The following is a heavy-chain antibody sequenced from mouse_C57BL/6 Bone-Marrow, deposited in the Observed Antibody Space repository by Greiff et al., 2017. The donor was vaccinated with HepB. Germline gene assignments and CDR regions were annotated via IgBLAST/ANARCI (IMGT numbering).Heavy chain of an antibody. CDR3: ARRAYGSSYGRGDY. CDR2: IYPGSGST. CDR1: GYTFTSYW. Sequence: QVQLQQPGAELVKPGASVKMSCKASGYTFTSYWITWVKQRPGQGLEWIGDIYPGSGSTNYNEKFKSKATLTVDTSSSTAYMQLSSLTSEDSAVYYCARRAYGSSYGRGDYWGQGTTLTVSS. V-gene: IGHV1-55*01. D-gene: IGHD1-1*01. J-gene: IGHJ2*01.